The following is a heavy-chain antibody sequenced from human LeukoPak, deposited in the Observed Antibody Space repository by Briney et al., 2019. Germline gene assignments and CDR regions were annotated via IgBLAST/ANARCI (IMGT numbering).Heavy chain of an antibody. D-gene: IGHD3-10*01. CDR3: ARGGERPMDV. CDR2: IYSSGRT. Sequence: SETLSLTCTVSGYSISSGYYWGWIRQSPGKGLEWIGYIYSSGRTNYNPSLKSRVTISEDTSKNQFSLILRSVTAADTAVYYCARGGERPMDVWGKGTTVTVSS. CDR1: GYSISSGYY. J-gene: IGHJ6*03. V-gene: IGHV4-61*01.